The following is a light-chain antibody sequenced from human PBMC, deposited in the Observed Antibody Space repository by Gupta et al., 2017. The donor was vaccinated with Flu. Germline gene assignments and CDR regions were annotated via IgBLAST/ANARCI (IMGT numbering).Light chain of an antibody. J-gene: IGKJ2*01. CDR2: DAS. CDR3: QQSDNTPYT. V-gene: IGKV1-39*01. CDR1: QSISY. Sequence: DIQMTQSPSSLSASVGDRVTITCRASQSISYLNWYQQKPGKAPKLLIYDASTLRSGVPSRFSGSGSGTDFTLSISRLQPEDFATYYCQQSDNTPYTFGQGTKLQIK.